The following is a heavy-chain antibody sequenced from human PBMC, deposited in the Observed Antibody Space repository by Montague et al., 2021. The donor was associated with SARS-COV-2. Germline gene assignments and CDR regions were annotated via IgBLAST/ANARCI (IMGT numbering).Heavy chain of an antibody. CDR3: AREKRHYCSSTSCYDNYYYYYCMDV. Sequence: TLSLTCTVSGGSISSGGYYWSWVRQHPGKGLEWIGYIYYSGSTYYNPSLKSRVTISVDTSKNQFSLKLSSVTAADTAVYYCAREKRHYCSSTSCYDNYYYYYCMDVWGQGTTVTVPS. J-gene: IGHJ6*02. CDR1: GGSISSGGYY. D-gene: IGHD2-2*01. V-gene: IGHV4-31*03. CDR2: IYYSGST.